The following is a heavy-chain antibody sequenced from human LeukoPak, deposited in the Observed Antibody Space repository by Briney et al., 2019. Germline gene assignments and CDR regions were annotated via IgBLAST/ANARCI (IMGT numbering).Heavy chain of an antibody. D-gene: IGHD6-13*01. CDR2: IYPGDSDT. J-gene: IGHJ4*02. V-gene: IGHV5-51*01. Sequence: KIGESLKISCKGSGYSFTSYWIGWVRQMPGKGLEWMGIIYPGDSDTRYSPSFQGQVTISADKSISTAYPQWSSLRASDTAMYYCARQFGLYSSSFFDYWGQGTLVTVSS. CDR3: ARQFGLYSSSFFDY. CDR1: GYSFTSYW.